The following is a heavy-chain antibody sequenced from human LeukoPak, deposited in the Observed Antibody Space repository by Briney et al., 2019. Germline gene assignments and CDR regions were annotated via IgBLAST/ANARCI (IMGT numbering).Heavy chain of an antibody. Sequence: ASAKVSCKASGYTFTNYGISWVRQAPGQGLEWMMWVNVYNGKREYAQRFQGRVTLTTDTSTTTAYMELRSLRFDDTAVYYCARTGPDYYGSGSYPLHYYGMDFWGQGTTVTVAS. D-gene: IGHD3-10*01. J-gene: IGHJ6*02. CDR2: VNVYNGKR. V-gene: IGHV1-18*04. CDR1: GYTFTNYG. CDR3: ARTGPDYYGSGSYPLHYYGMDF.